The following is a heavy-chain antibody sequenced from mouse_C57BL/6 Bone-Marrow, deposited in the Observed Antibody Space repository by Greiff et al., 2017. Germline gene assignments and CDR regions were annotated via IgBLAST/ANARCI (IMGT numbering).Heavy chain of an antibody. CDR1: GFTFSDYG. CDR2: ISSGSSTI. Sequence: EVQLQESGGGLVKPGGSLKLSCAASGFTFSDYGMHWVRQAPEKGLEWVAYISSGSSTIYYADTVKGRFTISRDNAKNTLFLQMTSLRSEDTAMYYCARQRDYYFDYWGQGTTLTVSS. V-gene: IGHV5-17*01. J-gene: IGHJ2*01. CDR3: ARQRDYYFDY.